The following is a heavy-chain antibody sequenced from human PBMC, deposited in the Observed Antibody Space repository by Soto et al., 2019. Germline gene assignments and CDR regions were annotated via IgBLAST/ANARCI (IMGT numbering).Heavy chain of an antibody. CDR3: ARSPTDCSSTSCFPYYYYGMDV. J-gene: IGHJ6*02. Sequence: RESLKISCKGSGYSFTSYWIGWVRQMPGKGLEWMGIIYPGDSDTRYSPSFQGQVTISADKSISTAYLQWSSLKASDTAMYYCARSPTDCSSTSCFPYYYYGMDVWGQGTTVTVSS. V-gene: IGHV5-51*01. CDR1: GYSFTSYW. CDR2: IYPGDSDT. D-gene: IGHD2-2*01.